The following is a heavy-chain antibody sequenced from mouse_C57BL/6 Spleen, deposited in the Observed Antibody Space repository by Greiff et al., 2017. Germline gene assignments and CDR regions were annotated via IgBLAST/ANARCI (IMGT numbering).Heavy chain of an antibody. J-gene: IGHJ4*01. CDR1: GYTFTSYW. CDR2: IDPSDSYT. V-gene: IGHV1-50*01. Sequence: QVQLQQPGAELVKPGASVKLSCKASGYTFTSYWMQWVKQRPGQGLEWIGEIDPSDSYTNYNQKFKGKATLTVDTSSSTAYMQLSSLTSEDSAVYYCARLEPPLTYGYAMDYWGQGTSVTVSS. CDR3: ARLEPPLTYGYAMDY. D-gene: IGHD1-1*01.